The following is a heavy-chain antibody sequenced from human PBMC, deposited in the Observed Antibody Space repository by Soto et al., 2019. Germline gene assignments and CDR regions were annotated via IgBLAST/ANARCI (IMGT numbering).Heavy chain of an antibody. CDR3: AVGNSETDDAFDI. CDR2: ISWDGGST. D-gene: IGHD4-4*01. CDR1: GFTFDDYT. V-gene: IGHV3-43*01. Sequence: EVQLVESGGVVVQPGRSLRLSCAASGFTFDDYTMHWVRQAPGKGLEWVSLISWDGGSTYYADSVKGRFTISRDNSKNSLYLQMNSLRTEDTALYYCAVGNSETDDAFDIWGQGTMVTVSS. J-gene: IGHJ3*02.